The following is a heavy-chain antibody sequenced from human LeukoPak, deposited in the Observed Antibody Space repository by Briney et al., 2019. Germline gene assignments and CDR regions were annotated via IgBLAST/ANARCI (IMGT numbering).Heavy chain of an antibody. D-gene: IGHD3-22*01. Sequence: SETLSLTCAVYGGSFSGDYYKWIRQAPGKGLEWIGRIYYSGSTYYNPSLKSRVTISVDTSKNQFSLKLSSVTAADTAVYYCARLLSVKVVVIRRYFDYWGQGTLVTVSS. CDR3: ARLLSVKVVVIRRYFDY. V-gene: IGHV4-34*01. CDR1: GGSFSGDY. J-gene: IGHJ4*02. CDR2: IYYSGST.